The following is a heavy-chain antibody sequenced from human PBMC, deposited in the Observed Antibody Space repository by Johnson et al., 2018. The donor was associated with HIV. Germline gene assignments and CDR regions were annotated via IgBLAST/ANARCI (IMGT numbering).Heavy chain of an antibody. CDR1: RFIFSTSG. CDR2: ISFDGSNK. D-gene: IGHD5-12*01. Sequence: QVQLVESGGDVVKPGRSLRLSCAASRFIFSTSGMHWVRQAPGKWLEWVAVISFDGSNKYYADSVKGRFTISRDNSKNTLYLQMNSLRAEDTAVYYCARSGGYGPDAFDIWGQGTMVTVSS. J-gene: IGHJ3*02. V-gene: IGHV3-30*19. CDR3: ARSGGYGPDAFDI.